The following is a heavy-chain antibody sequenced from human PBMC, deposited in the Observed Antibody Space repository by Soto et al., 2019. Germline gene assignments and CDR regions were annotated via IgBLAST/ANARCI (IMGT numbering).Heavy chain of an antibody. D-gene: IGHD4-17*01. CDR3: ARDSGRVRSIDYFDY. V-gene: IGHV4-59*01. CDR2: IYYSGST. Sequence: SETLSLTCTVSGGSISSYYWSWIRQPPGKGLEWIGYIYYSGSTNYNPSLKSRVTISVDTSKNQFSLKLSSVTAADTAVYYCARDSGRVRSIDYFDYWGQGTLVTVSS. J-gene: IGHJ4*02. CDR1: GGSISSYY.